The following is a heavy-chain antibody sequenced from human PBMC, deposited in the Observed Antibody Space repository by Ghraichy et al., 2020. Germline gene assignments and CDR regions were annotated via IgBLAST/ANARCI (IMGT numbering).Heavy chain of an antibody. Sequence: GGSLRLSCTASGFTFSSYGMNWVRQAPGKGLEWVSHITKSYGTIYNADSVKGRFTISRDNAKNSLFLQMNSLRDEDTAVYYCARDSGSTWSMDVWGQGTTVTVSS. J-gene: IGHJ6*02. V-gene: IGHV3-48*02. D-gene: IGHD1-1*01. CDR2: ITKSYGTI. CDR3: ARDSGSTWSMDV. CDR1: GFTFSSYG.